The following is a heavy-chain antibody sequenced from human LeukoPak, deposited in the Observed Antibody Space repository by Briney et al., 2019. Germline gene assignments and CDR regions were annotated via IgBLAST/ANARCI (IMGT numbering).Heavy chain of an antibody. J-gene: IGHJ4*02. CDR2: IKSKTDGGTT. Sequence: GGSLRLSCAASGFTFSNAWMNWVRQAPGKGLEWVGRIKSKTDGGTTDYAAPVKGRFTISRDDSKNTLYLQMNSLRAEDTAVYYCAKHYDSSGYYAGCGPDYWGQGTLVTVSS. V-gene: IGHV3-15*07. D-gene: IGHD3-22*01. CDR1: GFTFSNAW. CDR3: AKHYDSSGYYAGCGPDY.